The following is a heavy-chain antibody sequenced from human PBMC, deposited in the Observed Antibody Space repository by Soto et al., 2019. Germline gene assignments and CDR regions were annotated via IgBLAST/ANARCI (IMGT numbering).Heavy chain of an antibody. V-gene: IGHV4-31*03. CDR2: IYYSGST. CDR1: GGSISSGGYY. J-gene: IGHJ5*02. CDR3: ARGIRGYDILTGYSHDNWFDP. D-gene: IGHD3-9*01. Sequence: SETLSLTCTVSGGSISSGGYYWSWIRQHPGKGLEWIGYIYYSGSTYYNPSLKSRVTISVDTSKNQFSLKPSSVTAADTAVYYCARGIRGYDILTGYSHDNWFDPWGQGTLVTVSS.